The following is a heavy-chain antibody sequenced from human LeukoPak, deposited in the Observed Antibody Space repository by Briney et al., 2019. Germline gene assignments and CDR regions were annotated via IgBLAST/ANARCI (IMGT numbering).Heavy chain of an antibody. CDR1: GYSFTSYW. V-gene: IGHV5-51*01. CDR3: ASHGYSSSWYFSQLPSYYYYYGMDV. J-gene: IGHJ6*02. D-gene: IGHD6-13*01. Sequence: GESLKISCKGSGYSFTSYWIGWVGQMPGKGLEWMGIIYPGDSDTRYSPSFQGQVTISADKSISTAYLQWSSLKASDTAMYYCASHGYSSSWYFSQLPSYYYYYGMDVWGQGTTVTVSS. CDR2: IYPGDSDT.